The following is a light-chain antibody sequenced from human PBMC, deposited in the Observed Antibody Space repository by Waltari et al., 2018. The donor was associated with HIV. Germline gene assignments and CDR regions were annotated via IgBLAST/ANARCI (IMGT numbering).Light chain of an antibody. V-gene: IGKV2-28*01. CDR2: LGS. CDR3: MQALQTPPLMYT. J-gene: IGKJ2*01. CDR1: QSPLHSNGYNY. Sequence: DTVVTQSQFSPPVTPGAPASISCSARQSPLHSNGYNYLDGYLQKPGQSPQLLIYLGSNRASGVPDRFSGSGSGTDFTLKISRVEAEDVGVYYCMQALQTPPLMYTFGQGTKLEIK.